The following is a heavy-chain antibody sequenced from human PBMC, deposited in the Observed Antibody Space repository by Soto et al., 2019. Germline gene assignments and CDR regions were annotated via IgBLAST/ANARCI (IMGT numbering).Heavy chain of an antibody. J-gene: IGHJ6*02. CDR2: MNPNSGNT. D-gene: IGHD5-12*01. CDR1: GYTFTSYD. V-gene: IGHV1-8*01. CDR3: ARGRNQLRHYYYYYGMDV. Sequence: ASVKVSCKASGYTFTSYDINWVRQATGQGLEWMGWMNPNSGNTGYAQKLQGRVTMTRNTSISTAYMELSSLRSEDTAVYYCARGRNQLRHYYYYYGMDVWGQGTTVTVSS.